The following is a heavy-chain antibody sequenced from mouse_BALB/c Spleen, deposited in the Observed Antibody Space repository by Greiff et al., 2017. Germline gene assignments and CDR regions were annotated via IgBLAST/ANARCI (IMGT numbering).Heavy chain of an antibody. Sequence: EVHLVESGGGLVQPGGSLKLSCAASGFTFSSYTMSWVRQTPEKRLEWVAYISNGGGSTYYPDTVKGRFTISRDNAKNTLYLQMSSLKSEDTAMYYCARRGTTAWDFDVWGAGTTVTVSS. D-gene: IGHD1-2*01. CDR2: ISNGGGST. CDR1: GFTFSSYT. V-gene: IGHV5-12-2*01. CDR3: ARRGTTAWDFDV. J-gene: IGHJ1*01.